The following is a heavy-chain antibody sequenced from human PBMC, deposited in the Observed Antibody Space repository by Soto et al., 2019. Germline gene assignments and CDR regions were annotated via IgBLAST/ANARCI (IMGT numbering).Heavy chain of an antibody. Sequence: GGSLRRSXAASGLTFSNVWMTWVRQAPGKGLEWVGRIKSKSDGETADVAAPVKARFTISRDDSKNTVFLEMNSLKSEDTALYYCVITVMLNRASPSIFDYWGRGSQVIFS. CDR2: IKSKSDGETA. D-gene: IGHD3-16*01. CDR3: VITVMLNRASPSIFDY. V-gene: IGHV3-15*01. CDR1: GLTFSNVW. J-gene: IGHJ4*02.